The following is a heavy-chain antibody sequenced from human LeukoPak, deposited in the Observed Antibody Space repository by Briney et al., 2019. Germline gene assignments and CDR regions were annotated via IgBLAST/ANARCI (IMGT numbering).Heavy chain of an antibody. CDR2: MNPNSGNT. V-gene: IGHV1-8*01. CDR1: GYTFASYD. D-gene: IGHD2-2*01. CDR3: ARGLISEKGIVVVPAARY. Sequence: ASVKVSCKASGYTFASYDINWVRQATGQGLEWMGWMNPNSGNTGYAQKFQGRVTMTRNTSISTAYMELSSLRSEDTAVYYCARGLISEKGIVVVPAARYWGQGTLVTVSS. J-gene: IGHJ4*02.